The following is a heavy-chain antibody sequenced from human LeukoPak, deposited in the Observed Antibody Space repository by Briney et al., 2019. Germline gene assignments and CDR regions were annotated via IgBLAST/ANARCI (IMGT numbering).Heavy chain of an antibody. J-gene: IGHJ3*02. CDR2: MNPNSGNT. CDR3: ARDYGDYYLDI. CDR1: GYTFTSYD. D-gene: IGHD4-17*01. Sequence: GASVKVSCKASGYTFTSYDINWVRQATGQGLEWMGWMNPNSGNTGYAQKFQGRVTMTRDTSISTAYMELSRLRSDDTAVYYCARDYGDYYLDIWGQGTMVTVSS. V-gene: IGHV1-8*01.